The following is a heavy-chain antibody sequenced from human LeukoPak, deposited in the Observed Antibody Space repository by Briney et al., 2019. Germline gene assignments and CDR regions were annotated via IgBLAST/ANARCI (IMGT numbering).Heavy chain of an antibody. D-gene: IGHD5-18*01. CDR3: ARVEPLQLWPSMDV. CDR2: ISAYNGNT. J-gene: IGHJ6*02. V-gene: IGHV1-18*01. CDR1: GYTFTSYG. Sequence: ASVKVSCKASGYTFTSYGISWVRQAPGQGLEWMGWISAYNGNTNYAQKLQGRVTMTTDTSTSTAYMELRSLRSDDTAVYYCARVEPLQLWPSMDVWGQGTTVTVSS.